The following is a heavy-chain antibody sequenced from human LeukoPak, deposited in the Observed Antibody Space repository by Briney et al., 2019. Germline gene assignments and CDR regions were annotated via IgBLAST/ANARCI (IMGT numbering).Heavy chain of an antibody. Sequence: GGSLRLSCAASGFTFSSYWMSWVRQAPGKGLEWVANIKQDGSEKYYVDSVKGRFTISRDSAKNSLYLQMNSLRAEDTAVYYCARDLDYGDYGVSEDYFDYWGQGTLITVSS. J-gene: IGHJ4*02. CDR2: IKQDGSEK. CDR1: GFTFSSYW. D-gene: IGHD4-17*01. V-gene: IGHV3-7*04. CDR3: ARDLDYGDYGVSEDYFDY.